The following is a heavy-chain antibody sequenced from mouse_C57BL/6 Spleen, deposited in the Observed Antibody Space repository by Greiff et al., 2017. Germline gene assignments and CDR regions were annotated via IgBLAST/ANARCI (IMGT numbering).Heavy chain of an antibody. CDR1: GYAFSSYW. J-gene: IGHJ4*01. V-gene: IGHV1-80*01. D-gene: IGHD1-1*01. CDR2: IYPGDGDT. CDR3: ASYGSGYDYAMDY. Sequence: SGASVKISCKASGYAFSSYWMNWVKQRPGKGLEWLGQIYPGDGDTNYNGKFKGQATLAADKSSSTAYMPPSSRTSEDSAVYVCASYGSGYDYAMDYWGQGTSVTVSS.